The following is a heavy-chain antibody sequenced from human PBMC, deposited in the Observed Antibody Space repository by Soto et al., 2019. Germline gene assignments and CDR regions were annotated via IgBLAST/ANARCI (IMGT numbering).Heavy chain of an antibody. J-gene: IGHJ4*02. CDR3: AKVWFGEPVDY. D-gene: IGHD3-10*01. CDR1: GGTFSTYA. V-gene: IGHV1-69*13. CDR2: IIPLFGTA. Sequence: ASVKVSCKTSGGTFSTYAIYWVRQAPGQGLEWMGAIIPLFGTADYAQKFQGRVTITADESTSTAYMELSSLRSEDTAVYYCAKVWFGEPVDYWGQGTLVTVSS.